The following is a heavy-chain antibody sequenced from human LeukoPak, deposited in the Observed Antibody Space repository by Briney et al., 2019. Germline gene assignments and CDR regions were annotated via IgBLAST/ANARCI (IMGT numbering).Heavy chain of an antibody. Sequence: ASVKVSCKASGYTFTSYGISWGRQAPGQGLEWMGWISAYNGNTNYAQKLQSRVTMTTDTSTSTAYMELRSLRSDDTAVYYCARADIIYHYVWGSYRYNGFDYWGQGTLVTVSS. V-gene: IGHV1-18*01. D-gene: IGHD3-16*02. CDR2: ISAYNGNT. J-gene: IGHJ4*02. CDR1: GYTFTSYG. CDR3: ARADIIYHYVWGSYRYNGFDY.